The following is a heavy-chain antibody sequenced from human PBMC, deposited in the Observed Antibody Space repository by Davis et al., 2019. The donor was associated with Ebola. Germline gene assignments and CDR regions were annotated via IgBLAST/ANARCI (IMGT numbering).Heavy chain of an antibody. Sequence: PGGSLRLSCAASGFTFSSYGMHWVRQAPGKGLEWVAVISYDGSNKYYADSVKGRFTISRDNSKNTLYLQMNSLRAEDTAVYYCARDRGVAGFDYWGQGTLVTVSS. J-gene: IGHJ4*02. CDR3: ARDRGVAGFDY. D-gene: IGHD6-19*01. CDR2: ISYDGSNK. CDR1: GFTFSSYG. V-gene: IGHV3-30*03.